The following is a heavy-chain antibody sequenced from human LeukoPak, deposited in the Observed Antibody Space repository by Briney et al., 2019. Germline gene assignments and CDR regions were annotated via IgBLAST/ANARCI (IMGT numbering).Heavy chain of an antibody. CDR1: GGSISTSAFY. CDR2: IYDSGNE. J-gene: IGHJ6*03. Sequence: PSETLSLTCTVSGGSISTSAFYWGWIRQPPGKGLEWIGSIYDSGNEFYNPSLKSRVTISADTSKNQSSLKLNSVTAADTAMYYCARQISDYYYYYMDVWGEGITVTVSS. D-gene: IGHD2/OR15-2a*01. CDR3: ARQISDYYYYYMDV. V-gene: IGHV4-39*01.